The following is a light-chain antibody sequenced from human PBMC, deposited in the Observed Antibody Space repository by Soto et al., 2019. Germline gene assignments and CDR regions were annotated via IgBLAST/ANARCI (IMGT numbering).Light chain of an antibody. J-gene: IGKJ1*01. Sequence: DIQITQAPSTRSGSVGGRVTITCRASQSISSYLNWYQQKPGKVPKLLIYAASTLQSGVPSRFSGSGSGTDFTLTISSLQPEDVATYYCQKYNSAPRTFGQGTKVDIK. V-gene: IGKV1-27*01. CDR1: QSISSY. CDR2: AAS. CDR3: QKYNSAPRT.